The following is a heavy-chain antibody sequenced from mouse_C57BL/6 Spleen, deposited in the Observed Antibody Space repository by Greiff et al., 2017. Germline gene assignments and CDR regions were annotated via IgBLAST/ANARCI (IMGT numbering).Heavy chain of an antibody. CDR1: GYNFTSYW. D-gene: IGHD1-1*01. CDR2: IYPGSGST. CDR3: ARPYGSSYGYAMDY. V-gene: IGHV1-55*01. J-gene: IGHJ4*01. Sequence: VQLQQPGAELVKPGASVKMSCKASGYNFTSYWITWVKQRPGQGLEWIGDIYPGSGSTNYNEKFKSKATLTVDTSSSTAYMQLSSLTSEDAAVYYGARPYGSSYGYAMDYWGQGTSVTVSS.